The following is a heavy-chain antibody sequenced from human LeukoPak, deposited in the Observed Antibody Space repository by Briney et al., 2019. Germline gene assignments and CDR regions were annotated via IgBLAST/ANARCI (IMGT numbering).Heavy chain of an antibody. D-gene: IGHD2-2*01. CDR2: TYADGYT. CDR3: ARGLRHCDRTSCFQPFDC. CDR1: GFTVSSSY. J-gene: IGHJ4*02. V-gene: IGHV3-53*01. Sequence: GGSLRLSCAASGFTVSSSYMAWVRQAPGKGLEWVSITYADGYTFYADSVKGRFTISRDSSKNTLCLQMNSLRAEDTAMYYCARGLRHCDRTSCFQPFDCWGQGTLVTVSS.